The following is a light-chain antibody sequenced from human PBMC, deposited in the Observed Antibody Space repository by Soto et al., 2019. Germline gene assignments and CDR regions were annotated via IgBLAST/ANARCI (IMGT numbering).Light chain of an antibody. J-gene: IGKJ1*01. V-gene: IGKV1-5*01. CDR3: QHYNSYGT. CDR1: QSIDRW. CDR2: NAS. Sequence: DIQMTQSPSSVSASVGDRGTITCRASQSIDRWLAWYQQKPGKAPKILIYNASSLETGVPSRFSGSGSGTEFTLTISRLQPDDFATYYCQHYNSYGTFGQGPKV.